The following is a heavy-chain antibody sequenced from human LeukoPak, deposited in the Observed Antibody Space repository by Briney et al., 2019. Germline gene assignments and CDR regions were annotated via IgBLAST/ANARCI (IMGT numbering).Heavy chain of an antibody. J-gene: IGHJ3*02. V-gene: IGHV6-1*01. D-gene: IGHD1-26*01. CDR2: TYYRGKWYN. Sequence: SQTLSLRCAFSGAGFTSSSDALNWIRQSPSKGLEWLGRTYYRGKWYNDYAVSVKSRITINPDTTKKQFSLQLNSVTPEDTAVYYCARVVAGSVGRREWELLTGDAFDIWGQGTMVTVSS. CDR3: ARVVAGSVGRREWELLTGDAFDI. CDR1: GAGFTSSSDA.